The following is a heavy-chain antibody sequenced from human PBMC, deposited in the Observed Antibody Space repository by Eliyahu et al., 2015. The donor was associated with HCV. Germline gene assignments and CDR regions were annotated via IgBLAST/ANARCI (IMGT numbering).Heavy chain of an antibody. J-gene: IGHJ4*02. CDR3: EGGRFLEGSDY. CDR1: GFTFSXYX. D-gene: IGHD3-3*01. CDR2: ISSSGSTI. V-gene: IGHV3-11*01. Sequence: QVQLVESGGGLVKPGXSLRLSCAASGFTFSXYXXXWXRXAPGKGLEWVSYISSSGSTIYYADSVKGRFSISRDNAKNSLYLQMNSLRAEDTAVYYCEGGRFLEGSDYWGQGTLVTVSS.